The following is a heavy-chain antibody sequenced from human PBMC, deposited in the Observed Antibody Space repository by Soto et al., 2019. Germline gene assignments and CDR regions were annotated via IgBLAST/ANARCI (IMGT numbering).Heavy chain of an antibody. D-gene: IGHD2-15*01. Sequence: VTFGDYAMSWFRQAPGKGLEWVGFIRSKAYGGTTEYAASVKGRFTISRDDSKSIAYLQMNSLKTEDTAVYYCTPSDIVVVVAAYGDQSIDYWGQGTLVTVSS. CDR3: TPSDIVVVVAAYGDQSIDY. CDR1: VTFGDYA. CDR2: IRSKAYGGTT. J-gene: IGHJ4*02. V-gene: IGHV3-49*03.